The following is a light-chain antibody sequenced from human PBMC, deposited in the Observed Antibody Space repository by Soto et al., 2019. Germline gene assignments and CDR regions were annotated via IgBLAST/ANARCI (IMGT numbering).Light chain of an antibody. CDR1: QSVGSN. J-gene: IGKJ4*01. V-gene: IGKV3-11*01. Sequence: VVLTQSPATLSLSLGESATLSCRASQSVGSNLAWYQQKRGQAPRLLIYDATERATDIPARFTGSRSGTDFTLSISSLEPDDFAVYYCQQRSDRLSFGGGTVVEI. CDR2: DAT. CDR3: QQRSDRLS.